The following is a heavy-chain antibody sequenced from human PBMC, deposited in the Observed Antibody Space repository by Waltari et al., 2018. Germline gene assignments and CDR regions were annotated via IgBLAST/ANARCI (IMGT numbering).Heavy chain of an antibody. CDR3: ARDGVDRAFDI. Sequence: QVQLQESGPGLVKPSQTLSLTCTVSGGSISSGGYYWSWIRQHPGKGLEWIGYIYHSGSTYYTPSLKSRVTISVDRSKNQFSLKLSSVTAADTAVYYCARDGVDRAFDIWGQGTMVTVSS. D-gene: IGHD2-15*01. CDR2: IYHSGST. J-gene: IGHJ3*02. V-gene: IGHV4-31*03. CDR1: GGSISSGGYY.